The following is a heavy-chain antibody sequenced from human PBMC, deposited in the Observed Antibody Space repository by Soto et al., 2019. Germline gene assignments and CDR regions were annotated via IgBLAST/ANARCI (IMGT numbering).Heavy chain of an antibody. J-gene: IGHJ4*02. D-gene: IGHD2-8*01. CDR3: ARYYCPNGICNSFDS. V-gene: IGHV4-4*09. CDR2: THSSGSS. Sequence: PSETLSLSCSVSGGSINGYFWSWIRQPPGMGLEWIAWTHSSGSSNSNPSLKSRVTISIDTSKTQFSLGLSSVTAADTAMYYCARYYCPNGICNSFDSWGQGTLVTVSS. CDR1: GGSINGYF.